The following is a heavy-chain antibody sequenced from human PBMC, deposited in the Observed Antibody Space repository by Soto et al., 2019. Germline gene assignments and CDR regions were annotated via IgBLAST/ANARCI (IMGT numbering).Heavy chain of an antibody. CDR3: ASSAGLDHLLNYYGLNV. J-gene: IGHJ6*02. CDR1: GGTFTSTA. D-gene: IGHD6-13*01. CDR2: IIPVLGTP. Sequence: QVLLVQSSAEVMKPGSSVKVSCKASGGTFTSTAFSWVRQAPGQGLEWMGGIIPVLGTPNYAQKFQARLTVTADASTTTVHMELSSLRSDDTAVYYCASSAGLDHLLNYYGLNVWGQGTTVTVSS. V-gene: IGHV1-69*01.